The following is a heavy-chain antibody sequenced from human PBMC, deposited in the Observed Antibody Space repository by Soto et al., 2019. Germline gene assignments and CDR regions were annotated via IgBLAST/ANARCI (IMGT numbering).Heavy chain of an antibody. CDR2: ISGGGTGT. V-gene: IGHV3-23*01. CDR3: ATGNYYDTVGNCQANQAFVS. D-gene: IGHD3-10*01. J-gene: IGHJ4*02. Sequence: PGGSLRLSCAVSGFSFNNYAMNWVRLAPGKGLEWVSSISGGGTGTYSADAVRGRFTISSDKSRNTVYLQMSSLRAEDTAVYYCATGNYYDTVGNCQANQAFVSWGPESLLTVSS. CDR1: GFSFNNYA.